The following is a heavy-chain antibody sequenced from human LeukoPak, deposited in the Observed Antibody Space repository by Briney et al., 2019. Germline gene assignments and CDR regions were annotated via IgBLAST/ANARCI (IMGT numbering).Heavy chain of an antibody. J-gene: IGHJ5*02. D-gene: IGHD3-10*01. CDR1: GGSISGSGYY. CDR3: ARMYYYGSGSDYLNWSDP. CDR2: IYSSGHT. V-gene: IGHV4-39*07. Sequence: SETLSLTCTVSGGSISGSGYYWAWIRQPPGKGLEWIGSIYSSGHTYYNPSLKSRVTISVHTSKNQFSLKLSSVTAADTAIYFCARMYYYGSGSDYLNWSDPWGQGTLVTVSS.